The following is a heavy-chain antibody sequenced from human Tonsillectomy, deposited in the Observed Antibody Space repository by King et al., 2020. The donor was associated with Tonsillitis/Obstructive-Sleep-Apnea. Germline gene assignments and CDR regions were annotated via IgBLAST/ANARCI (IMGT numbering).Heavy chain of an antibody. CDR1: GFTFINYA. J-gene: IGHJ3*02. CDR2: ISGSGGSS. V-gene: IGHV3-23*04. Sequence: VQLVESGGGFVQPGGSLRLSCAASGFTFINYAMSWVRQAPGKGLEWVSSISGSGGSSYYADSVKGRFTISRDNSKNTLYLQMNSLRAEDTAVYYCAKVVVPAADGAFDIWGQGTMVTVSS. D-gene: IGHD2-2*01. CDR3: AKVVVPAADGAFDI.